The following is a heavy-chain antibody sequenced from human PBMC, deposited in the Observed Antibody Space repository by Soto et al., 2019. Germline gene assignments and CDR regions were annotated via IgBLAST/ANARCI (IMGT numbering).Heavy chain of an antibody. CDR1: GFTFSSYA. V-gene: IGHV3-23*01. CDR3: AKYRGSSGTTVRFDP. J-gene: IGHJ5*02. D-gene: IGHD1-1*01. CDR2: ISGSGGST. Sequence: GGSLRLSCAASGFTFSSYAMSWVRQAPGKGLEWVSAISGSGGSTYYADSVKGRFTISRDNSKNTLYLQMNSLRAEDTATYYCAKYRGSSGTTVRFDPWGQGTLVTVSS.